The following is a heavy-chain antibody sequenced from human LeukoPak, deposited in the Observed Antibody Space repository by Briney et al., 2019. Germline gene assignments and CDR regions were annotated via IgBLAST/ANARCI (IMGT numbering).Heavy chain of an antibody. CDR1: GFTFSSYA. CDR3: AKEGDVYSSSEFDY. D-gene: IGHD6-13*01. Sequence: GGSLRLSCAASGFTFSSYAMSWVRQAPGKGLEWVSVISDSGGSTYYADSVKGRFTISRDNSKNTLYLQMNSLRAEDTAVYYCAKEGDVYSSSEFDYWGQGTLVTVSS. V-gene: IGHV3-23*01. CDR2: ISDSGGST. J-gene: IGHJ4*02.